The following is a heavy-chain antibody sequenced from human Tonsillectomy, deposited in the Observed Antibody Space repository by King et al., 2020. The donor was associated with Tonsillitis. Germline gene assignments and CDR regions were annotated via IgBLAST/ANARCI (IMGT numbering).Heavy chain of an antibody. J-gene: IGHJ4*02. V-gene: IGHV3-30*18. CDR2: ISYDGSNK. CDR3: AKGGGGEQWLIYCFDY. D-gene: IGHD6-19*01. CDR1: GFTFSSYG. Sequence: VQLVESGGGVVQPGRSLRLSCAASGFTFSSYGMHWVRQAPGKGLEWVAVISYDGSNKYYADSVKGRFTISRDNSKNTLYLQMNSLRAEDTAVYYCAKGGGGEQWLIYCFDYWGQGTLVTVSS.